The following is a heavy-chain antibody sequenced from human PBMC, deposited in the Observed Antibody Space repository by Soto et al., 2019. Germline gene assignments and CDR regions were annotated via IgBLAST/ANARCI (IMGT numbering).Heavy chain of an antibody. CDR1: GGSINTFY. Sequence: SETLSLTCTVSGGSINTFYWSWVRQPAGKGLEWIGRIFSSGSTSFNPSLESRVAMSVDTSKNHFSLNLSSVTAADMAVYYCAREGSYSTYNFAHGIQLWSFDFWGQGALVTVS. V-gene: IGHV4-4*07. CDR3: AREGSYSTYNFAHGIQLWSFDF. J-gene: IGHJ4*02. CDR2: IFSSGST. D-gene: IGHD5-18*01.